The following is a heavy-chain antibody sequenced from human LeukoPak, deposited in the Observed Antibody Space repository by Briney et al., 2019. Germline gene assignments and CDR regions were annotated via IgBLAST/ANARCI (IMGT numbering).Heavy chain of an antibody. CDR2: INPSGGST. Sequence: ASVKVSCKASGYTFTSYYMHWARQAPGQGLEWMGIINPSGGSTSYAQKFQGRVTMTRDTSTSTVYMELSSLRSEDTAVYYCARVAMITFGGVIVDGDYYFDYWGQGTLVTVSS. V-gene: IGHV1-46*01. CDR1: GYTFTSYY. J-gene: IGHJ4*02. D-gene: IGHD3-16*02. CDR3: ARVAMITFGGVIVDGDYYFDY.